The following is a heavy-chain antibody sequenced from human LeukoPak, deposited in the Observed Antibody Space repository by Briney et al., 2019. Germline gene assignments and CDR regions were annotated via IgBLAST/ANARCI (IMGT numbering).Heavy chain of an antibody. CDR1: GGSLSSSSYY. CDR3: AGWGYQVAGTYWFDP. CDR2: IYYSGST. D-gene: IGHD6-19*01. J-gene: IGHJ5*02. V-gene: IGHV4-39*01. Sequence: SETLSLTCTVSGGSLSSSSYYWGWIRQPPGKGVEWIGSIYYSGSTYYNPSVKSRVTISVDTSKNQFSLKLSSVTATDTAVYYGAGWGYQVAGTYWFDPWGQGTLVTVSS.